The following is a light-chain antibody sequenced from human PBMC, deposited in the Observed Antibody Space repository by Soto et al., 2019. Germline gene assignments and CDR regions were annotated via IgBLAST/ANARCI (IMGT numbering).Light chain of an antibody. J-gene: IGKJ1*01. CDR1: QSISTS. CDR3: QQYNTYSPT. Sequence: DTQMTQSPSTQSASVGDRVSITCQASQSISTSMAWYQQRPGTAPKLLIYKTSTLESGVPSRFSGSGSGTEFTLTISSLQPDDFATYYCQQYNTYSPTFGQGTKVEVK. CDR2: KTS. V-gene: IGKV1-5*03.